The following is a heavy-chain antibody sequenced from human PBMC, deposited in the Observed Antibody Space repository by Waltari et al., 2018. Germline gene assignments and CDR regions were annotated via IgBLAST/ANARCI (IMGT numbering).Heavy chain of an antibody. Sequence: QVQLQESGPGLVKPSETLSLTCTVSGGSISSYYWSWIRQPPGKGLEWIGYIYYSGSTNDNPARKRRVTISVDTAKNQFSLKLSSVTAADTAVYYCARVGGGSSSRFYYYYYMDVWGKGTTVTVSS. D-gene: IGHD6-13*01. J-gene: IGHJ6*03. CDR2: IYYSGST. CDR3: ARVGGGSSSRFYYYYYMDV. CDR1: GGSISSYY. V-gene: IGHV4-59*01.